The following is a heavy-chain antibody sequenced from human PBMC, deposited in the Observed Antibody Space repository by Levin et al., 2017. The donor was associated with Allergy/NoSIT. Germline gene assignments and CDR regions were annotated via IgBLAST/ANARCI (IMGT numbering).Heavy chain of an antibody. CDR2: LFYSGNT. D-gene: IGHD2-8*02. V-gene: IGHV4-59*01. Sequence: PSETLSLTCTVSVGSMSSYYWTWIRQPPGKGLEWLAYLFYSGNTKYNPSLKSRVTISLDTSKNQLSLKLSSVTAADTAVYYCARDPTGEDAFDIWGQGTMVTVSS. CDR1: VGSMSSYY. J-gene: IGHJ3*02. CDR3: ARDPTGEDAFDI.